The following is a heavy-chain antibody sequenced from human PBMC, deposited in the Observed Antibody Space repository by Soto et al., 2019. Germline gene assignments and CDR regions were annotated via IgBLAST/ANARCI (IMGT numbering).Heavy chain of an antibody. CDR1: GFTFSSHG. CDR3: AKTALRTAAGTGAYYSYGMDV. Sequence: QLVESGGGVVQPGRSLRLSCAASGFTFSSHGMHWVRQAPGKGLEWVAAISDDGSKKYYADSVKGRFTISRDNSKNTLYLQMNSLRAEDTAVFYCAKTALRTAAGTGAYYSYGMDVWGQGTTVTASS. CDR2: ISDDGSKK. J-gene: IGHJ6*02. D-gene: IGHD6-13*01. V-gene: IGHV3-30*18.